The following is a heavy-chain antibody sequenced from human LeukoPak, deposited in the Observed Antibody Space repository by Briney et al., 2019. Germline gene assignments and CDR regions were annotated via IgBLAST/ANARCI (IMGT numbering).Heavy chain of an antibody. CDR1: GFTFSSYE. Sequence: GGSLRLSCAASGFTFSSYEMNWVRQAPGKGLEWVSYISSSSSTIYYADSVKGRFTISRDNAKNSLYLQMNSLRAEDTAVYYCARARYGIAVAGSDAFDIWGQGTMVTVSS. J-gene: IGHJ3*02. D-gene: IGHD6-19*01. CDR3: ARARYGIAVAGSDAFDI. CDR2: ISSSSSTI. V-gene: IGHV3-48*01.